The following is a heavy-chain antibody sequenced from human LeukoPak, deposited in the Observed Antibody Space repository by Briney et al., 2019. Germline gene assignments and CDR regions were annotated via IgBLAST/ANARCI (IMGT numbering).Heavy chain of an antibody. J-gene: IGHJ5*02. CDR2: INPNSGGT. CDR3: ARYVAAAGTNWFDP. V-gene: IGHV1-2*02. CDR1: GYTFTSYY. D-gene: IGHD6-13*01. Sequence: ASVKVSCKASGYTFTSYYMHWVRQAPGQGLEWMGWINPNSGGTNYAQKFQGRVSMTRDTSISTAYMELSRLRSDDTAVYYCARYVAAAGTNWFDPWGQGTLVTVSS.